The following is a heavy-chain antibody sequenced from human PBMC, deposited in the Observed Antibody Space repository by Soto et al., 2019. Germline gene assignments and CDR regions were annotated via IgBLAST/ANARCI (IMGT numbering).Heavy chain of an antibody. CDR2: INHSGST. CDR1: GGSFSGYY. D-gene: IGHD4-17*01. CDR3: ARHDYGDPSSLFAFDI. Sequence: SETLSLTCAVYGGSFSGYYWSWIRQPPGKGLEWIGEINHSGSTYYNPSLKSRVTISVDTSKNQFSLKLSSVTAADTAVYYCARHDYGDPSSLFAFDIWGQGTMVTVSS. V-gene: IGHV4-34*01. J-gene: IGHJ3*02.